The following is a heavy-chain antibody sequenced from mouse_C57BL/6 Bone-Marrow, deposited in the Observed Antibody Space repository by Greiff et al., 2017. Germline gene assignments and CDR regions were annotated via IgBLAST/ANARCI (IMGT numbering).Heavy chain of an antibody. CDR1: GFTFSDAW. D-gene: IGHD1-1*01. CDR3: TRRPITTVVAHFDV. V-gene: IGHV6-6*01. CDR2: IRNKANNHAT. J-gene: IGHJ1*03. Sequence: EVMLVESGGGLVQPGGSMKLSCAASGFTFSDAWMDWVRQSPEKGLEWVAEIRNKANNHATYYAESVKGRFTISRDDSKSSVYLQMNSLRAEDTGIYYCTRRPITTVVAHFDVWGTGTTVTVSS.